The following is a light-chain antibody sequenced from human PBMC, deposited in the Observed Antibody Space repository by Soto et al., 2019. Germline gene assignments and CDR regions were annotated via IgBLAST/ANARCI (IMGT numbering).Light chain of an antibody. CDR3: QQYRDWPET. Sequence: EIVMTQSPGTLSVSPGERATLSCRASHSVSNNLAWYQQKVGQSPRLLIYDASTRATGVPGRFSGSGSGTQFTLTISSLLPEDFAVDYCQQYRDWPETFGQGTKVEIK. J-gene: IGKJ1*01. V-gene: IGKV3-15*01. CDR2: DAS. CDR1: HSVSNN.